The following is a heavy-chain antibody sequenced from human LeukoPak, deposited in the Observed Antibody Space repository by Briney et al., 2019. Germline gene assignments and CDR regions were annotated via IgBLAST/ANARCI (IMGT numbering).Heavy chain of an antibody. CDR1: GYTFTSYY. CDR3: ARVSGRGIVFDY. J-gene: IGHJ4*02. V-gene: IGHV1-46*01. CDR2: IDPSGGST. D-gene: IGHD3-10*01. Sequence: ASVKVSCKASGYTFTSYYMHCVRQAPGQGLEWMGIIDPSGGSTSYAQKFQGRVTMTRDTSTSTVYMELSSLRSEDTAVYYCARVSGRGIVFDYWGQGTLVTVSS.